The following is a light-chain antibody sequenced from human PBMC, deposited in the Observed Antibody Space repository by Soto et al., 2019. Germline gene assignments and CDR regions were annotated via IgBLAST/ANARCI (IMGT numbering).Light chain of an antibody. V-gene: IGLV2-11*01. CDR2: DVS. J-gene: IGLJ2*01. CDR1: SSDVGGYNY. Sequence: QSALTQPRSVSGSPGQSVTISCTGTSSDVGGYNYVSWYQQHPGKAPKLMIFDVSKRPSGVPDRFSGSKSGNTASLTISWLPAEDEADYFCCAYAGSYTVVFGGGTKLTVL. CDR3: CAYAGSYTVV.